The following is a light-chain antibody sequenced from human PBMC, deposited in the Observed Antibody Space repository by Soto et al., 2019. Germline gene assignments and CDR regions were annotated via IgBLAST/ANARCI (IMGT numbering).Light chain of an antibody. J-gene: IGKJ1*01. Sequence: GWTKYKDTLSLSPGERATLSCRASQSVSSSYLAWYQQKPGQAPRLLIYGASSRATGIPDRFSGSGSGTDFTLTISRLEPEDFAVYYCQQYGSSPGTFG. CDR1: QSVSSSY. CDR2: GAS. CDR3: QQYGSSPGT. V-gene: IGKV3-20*01.